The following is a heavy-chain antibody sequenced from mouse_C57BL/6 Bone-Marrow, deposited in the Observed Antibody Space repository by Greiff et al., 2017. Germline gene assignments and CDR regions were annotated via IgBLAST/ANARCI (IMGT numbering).Heavy chain of an antibody. CDR3: ARPDGNSILDY. CDR2: INSDGGST. Sequence: EVKLMQSGGGLVQPGESLKLSCESNEYEFPSHDMSWVRKTPEKRLELVAAINSDGGSTYYPDTMERRFIISRDNTKKTLYLQMSSLRAEDTALYYCARPDGNSILDYWGQGTTLTVSS. J-gene: IGHJ2*01. D-gene: IGHD2-1*01. V-gene: IGHV5-2*01. CDR1: EYEFPSHD.